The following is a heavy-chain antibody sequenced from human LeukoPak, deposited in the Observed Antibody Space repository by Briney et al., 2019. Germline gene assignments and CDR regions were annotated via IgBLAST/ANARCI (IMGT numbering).Heavy chain of an antibody. CDR2: IVVGSGNT. Sequence: SVNVSCKASGFTFTSSAVQWVRQARGQRLEWIGWIVVGSGNTNYAQKFQERVTITRDMSTSTAYMELSSLRSEDTAVYYCHVLLWFGESARDYWGQGTLVTVSS. CDR1: GFTFTSSA. V-gene: IGHV1-58*01. J-gene: IGHJ4*02. D-gene: IGHD3-10*01. CDR3: HVLLWFGESARDY.